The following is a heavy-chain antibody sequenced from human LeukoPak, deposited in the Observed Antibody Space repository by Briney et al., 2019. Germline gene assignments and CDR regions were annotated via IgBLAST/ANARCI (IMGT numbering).Heavy chain of an antibody. CDR3: AYYPGVQFDF. J-gene: IGHJ4*02. Sequence: PGGSLRLSCAASGFTFSRIAMGWVRQAPGKGLEWVSSISGNGGSAYFAGSVRGRFTISRDNSKNTVSLHMSSLRVEDTAVYYCAYYPGVQFDFWGQGTLVTVSS. D-gene: IGHD3-10*01. V-gene: IGHV3-23*01. CDR1: GFTFSRIA. CDR2: ISGNGGSA.